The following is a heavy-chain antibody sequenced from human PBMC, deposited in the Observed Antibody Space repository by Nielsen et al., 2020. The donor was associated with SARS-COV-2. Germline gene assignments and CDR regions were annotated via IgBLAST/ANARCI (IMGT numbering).Heavy chain of an antibody. J-gene: IGHJ4*02. Sequence: GESLKISCAASGFTFSIYAMHWVRQAPGKGLEWVTVISYDGSNKYYADSVKGRFTISRDNSKNTLYLQMNSLRVEDTAVYFCAKPRFGGYEDYFDYWGQGTLVTVSS. CDR3: AKPRFGGYEDYFDY. CDR2: ISYDGSNK. D-gene: IGHD5-12*01. V-gene: IGHV3-30*18. CDR1: GFTFSIYA.